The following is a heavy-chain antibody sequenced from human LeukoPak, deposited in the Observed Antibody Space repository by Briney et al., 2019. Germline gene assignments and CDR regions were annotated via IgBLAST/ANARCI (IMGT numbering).Heavy chain of an antibody. CDR2: IRSKAYGGTT. J-gene: IGHJ4*02. CDR3: TREHSGSPIGKY. V-gene: IGHV3-49*04. Sequence: GGSLRLSCTASGFTFGDYAMSWVRQAPGKGLEWVGFIRSKAYGGTTEYAASVKGRFTISRDDSKSIAYLQMNSLKTEDTAVYYCTREHSGSPIGKYWGQGTLVTVSS. CDR1: GFTFGDYA. D-gene: IGHD1-26*01.